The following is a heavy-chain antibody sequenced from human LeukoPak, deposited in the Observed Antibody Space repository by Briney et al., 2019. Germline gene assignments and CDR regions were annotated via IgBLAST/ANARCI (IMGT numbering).Heavy chain of an antibody. J-gene: IGHJ5*02. D-gene: IGHD3-10*01. CDR3: AKYAHGSGTSFDP. Sequence: GGSLRLSCAASGFSFSDYWMSWVRQAPGKGLEWVANIKKDGSEKHYVDSVKGRFTISRDNVKTSVYLQMSSLRAEDTAVYHCAKYAHGSGTSFDPWGQGTLVTVSS. CDR1: GFSFSDYW. V-gene: IGHV3-7*01. CDR2: IKKDGSEK.